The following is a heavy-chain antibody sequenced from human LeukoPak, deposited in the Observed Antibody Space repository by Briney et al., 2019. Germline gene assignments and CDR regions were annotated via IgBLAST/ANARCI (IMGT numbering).Heavy chain of an antibody. D-gene: IGHD6-19*01. CDR2: ISSSGSTI. V-gene: IGHV3-48*03. CDR1: GFTFSSYE. J-gene: IGHJ4*02. Sequence: GGSLRLSCAASGFTFSSYEMNWVRQAPGKGLEWVSYISSSGSTIYYADSVKGRFTISRDNSKNTLYLQMNSLRAEDTAVYYCARDSSSGWYYFDYWGQGTLVTVSS. CDR3: ARDSSSGWYYFDY.